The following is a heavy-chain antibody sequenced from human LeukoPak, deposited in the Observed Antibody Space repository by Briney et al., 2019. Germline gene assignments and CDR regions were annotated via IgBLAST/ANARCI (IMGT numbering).Heavy chain of an antibody. CDR2: INHSGST. J-gene: IGHJ4*02. CDR1: GGSFSGYY. Sequence: SETLSLTCAVYGGSFSGYYLSWIRQPPGKGLEWIGEINHSGSTNYNPSLKSRVTISVDTSKNQFSLKLSSVTAADTAVYYCARISPYCCGDCYSTHYYFDYWGQGTLVTVSS. CDR3: ARISPYCCGDCYSTHYYFDY. V-gene: IGHV4-34*01. D-gene: IGHD2-21*02.